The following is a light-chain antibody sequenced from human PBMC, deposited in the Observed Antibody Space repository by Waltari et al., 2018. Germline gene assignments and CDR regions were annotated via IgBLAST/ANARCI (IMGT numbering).Light chain of an antibody. CDR3: QQYNRWPPIT. Sequence: EVVMTQSPATLSLSPGERPTLSCRASQSITTNLAWYQHKPGQAPRLLIYDASTRATSVPARFSGSGSGTEFTLTISSLQSEDFAVYYCQQYNRWPPITFGQGTRLAIK. J-gene: IGKJ5*01. CDR1: QSITTN. V-gene: IGKV3-15*01. CDR2: DAS.